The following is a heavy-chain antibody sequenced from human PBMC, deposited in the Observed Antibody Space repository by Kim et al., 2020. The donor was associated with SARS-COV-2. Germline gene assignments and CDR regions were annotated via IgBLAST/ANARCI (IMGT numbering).Heavy chain of an antibody. CDR2: IYTSGST. V-gene: IGHV4-4*07. J-gene: IGHJ5*02. CDR1: GGSISSYY. D-gene: IGHD6-6*01. CDR3: ARDESPLSKSIAARPNWFDP. Sequence: SETLSLTCTVSGGSISSYYWSWIRQPAGKGLEWIGRIYTSGSTNYNPSLKSRVTMSVDTSKNQFSLKLSSVTAADTAVYYCARDESPLSKSIAARPNWFDPWGQGTLVTVSS.